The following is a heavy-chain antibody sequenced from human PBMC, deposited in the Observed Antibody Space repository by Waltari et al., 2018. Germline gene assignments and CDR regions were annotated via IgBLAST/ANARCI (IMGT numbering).Heavy chain of an antibody. CDR2: INHSGST. J-gene: IGHJ6*02. V-gene: IGHV4-34*01. D-gene: IGHD6-13*01. Sequence: QVQLQQWGAGLLKPSDTLSLTYAVYGGSFSGYYWSWIRQPRGTGLEWIGEINHSGSTNYNPSLKSRVTISVDTSKNQFSLKLSSVTAADTAVYYCARLFSSWYPPTHGYYYGMDVWGQGTTVTVSS. CDR1: GGSFSGYY. CDR3: ARLFSSWYPPTHGYYYGMDV.